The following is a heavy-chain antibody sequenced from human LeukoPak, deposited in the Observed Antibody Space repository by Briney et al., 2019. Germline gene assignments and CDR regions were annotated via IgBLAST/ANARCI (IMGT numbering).Heavy chain of an antibody. D-gene: IGHD3-9*01. J-gene: IGHJ4*02. V-gene: IGHV3-66*04. CDR3: ARLHYDVLTGPFDY. CDR1: GITVSTNY. Sequence: GGSLRLSCAASGITVSTNYMSWVRQAPGKGLEWVSIIYSGGATFYADSVKGRFTISRENSKNTLWLQMNSLRAEGTAVYYCARLHYDVLTGPFDYWGQGTLVTVSS. CDR2: IYSGGAT.